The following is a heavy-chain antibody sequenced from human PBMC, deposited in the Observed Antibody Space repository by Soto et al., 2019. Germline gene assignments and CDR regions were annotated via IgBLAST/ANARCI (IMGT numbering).Heavy chain of an antibody. CDR2: IYSGGTT. J-gene: IGHJ6*02. D-gene: IGHD4-17*01. V-gene: IGHV3-53*01. Sequence: GGSLRLSCAASGFTVSSHYMSWVRQAPGKGLEWVSIIYSGGTTYYADSVKGRFSVSRDDSKNTLYLQMNSLRADDTAVYYCAKDGHQVTTPTHYYYYGMDVWGQGTTVTVSS. CDR1: GFTVSSHY. CDR3: AKDGHQVTTPTHYYYYGMDV.